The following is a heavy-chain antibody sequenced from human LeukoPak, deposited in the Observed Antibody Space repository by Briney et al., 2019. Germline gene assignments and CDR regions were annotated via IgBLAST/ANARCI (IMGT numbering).Heavy chain of an antibody. D-gene: IGHD3-3*01. CDR2: ISGSDDST. V-gene: IGHV3-23*01. Sequence: QAGGSLRLSCAASEFTFSSYAMSWVRQAPGKGLEWVSAISGSDDSTYYADSVKGRFTISRDSSKNTLYLQMNSLRAEDTAVYYCAKATYDFWSGYSFDYWGQGTLVTVSS. CDR3: AKATYDFWSGYSFDY. CDR1: EFTFSSYA. J-gene: IGHJ4*02.